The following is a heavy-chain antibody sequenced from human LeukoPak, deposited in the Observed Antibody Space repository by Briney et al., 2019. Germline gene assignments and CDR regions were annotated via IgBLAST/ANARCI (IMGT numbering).Heavy chain of an antibody. CDR3: ARTLGYCSGGSCYPPLGY. J-gene: IGHJ4*02. V-gene: IGHV1-2*02. CDR1: GYTFTGYY. D-gene: IGHD2-15*01. CDR2: INPNSGGT. Sequence: ASVKVSCKASGYTFTGYYMHWVRQAPGQGLEWMGWINPNSGGTNYAQKFQGRVTMTRDTSISTAYMELSRLRSDDTAVYYCARTLGYCSGGSCYPPLGYWGQGTLVTVSS.